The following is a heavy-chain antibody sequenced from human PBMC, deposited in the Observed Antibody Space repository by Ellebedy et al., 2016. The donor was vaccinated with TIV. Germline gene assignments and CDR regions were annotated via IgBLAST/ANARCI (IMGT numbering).Heavy chain of an antibody. V-gene: IGHV3-7*01. J-gene: IGHJ4*02. D-gene: IGHD6-19*01. Sequence: GGSLRLSXAASGFTFSSYWMSWVRQAPGKGLEWVANIKQDGSEKYYVDSVKGRFTISRDNAKNSLYLQMNSLRAEDTAVYYCASLPGGRDSSGWYTPPPFFDYWGQGTLVSVSS. CDR1: GFTFSSYW. CDR2: IKQDGSEK. CDR3: ASLPGGRDSSGWYTPPPFFDY.